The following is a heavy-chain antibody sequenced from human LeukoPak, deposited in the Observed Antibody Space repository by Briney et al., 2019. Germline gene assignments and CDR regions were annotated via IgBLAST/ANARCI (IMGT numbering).Heavy chain of an antibody. CDR2: ISPNNGNT. D-gene: IGHD3-9*01. J-gene: IGHJ3*02. CDR3: TRVRDGRNWLGAFDI. V-gene: IGHV1-18*04. Sequence: ASVNVSCKASGYTFVTSSISWVRQAPGQRPEWMGWISPNNGNTYYAQNVQGRVTMTTDTSTSTAYMELKTLRSDDTAVYYCTRVRDGRNWLGAFDIWGQGTMVTVSS. CDR1: GYTFVTSS.